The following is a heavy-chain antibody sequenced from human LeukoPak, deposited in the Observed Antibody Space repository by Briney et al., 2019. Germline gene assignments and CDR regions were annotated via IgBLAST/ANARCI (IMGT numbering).Heavy chain of an antibody. CDR2: ISGSGGSS. CDR1: GFPFSNFG. Sequence: SGGSLRLSCAASGFPFSNFGMNWVRQAPGKGLEWVSTISGSGGSSYYADSVKGRFTISRDNSKNTLYLQMNSLRAEDTAVYYCAKMVHTEQWLVPVDYWGQGTLVTVSS. V-gene: IGHV3-23*01. D-gene: IGHD6-19*01. CDR3: AKMVHTEQWLVPVDY. J-gene: IGHJ4*02.